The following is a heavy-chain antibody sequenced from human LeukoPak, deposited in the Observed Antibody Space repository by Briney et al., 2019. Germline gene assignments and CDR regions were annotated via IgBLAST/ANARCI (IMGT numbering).Heavy chain of an antibody. V-gene: IGHV4-59*01. D-gene: IGHD4-17*01. CDR1: GGSISSYY. Sequence: SETLSLTCIVSGGSISSYYWSWIRQPPGKGLEWIGYIYYSGSTNYNPSLKSRVTISVDTSKNQFSLKLSSVTAADTAVYYCARKGYGDYEDAFDIWGQGTMVTVSS. CDR2: IYYSGST. CDR3: ARKGYGDYEDAFDI. J-gene: IGHJ3*02.